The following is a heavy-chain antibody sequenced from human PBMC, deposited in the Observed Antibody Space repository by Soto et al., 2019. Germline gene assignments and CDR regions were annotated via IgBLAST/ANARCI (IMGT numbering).Heavy chain of an antibody. V-gene: IGHV3-7*01. CDR1: GFTFSSYW. J-gene: IGHJ4*02. CDR3: ARGEASSSSMYYFDY. CDR2: IKQDGSEK. Sequence: GGSLRLSCAASGFTFSSYWMSWVRQAPGKGLEWVANIKQDGSEKYYEDSVKGRFTISRDNAKNSLYLQMNSLRAEDTAVYYCARGEASSSSMYYFDYWGQGTLVTVSS. D-gene: IGHD6-6*01.